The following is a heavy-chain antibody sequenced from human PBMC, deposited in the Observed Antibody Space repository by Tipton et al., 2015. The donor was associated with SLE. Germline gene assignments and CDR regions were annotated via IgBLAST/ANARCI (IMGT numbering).Heavy chain of an antibody. Sequence: TLSLTCAVYGESFNGYFWTWIRQPPGKGLEWIAEIIHSGVTNYKPSLRSRVTISVDTSKNQFSLKLSSVTAADTAVYYCARHYDYYYYGMDVWGQGTTVTVSS. J-gene: IGHJ6*02. CDR3: ARHYDYYYYGMDV. CDR2: IIHSGVT. D-gene: IGHD4-17*01. V-gene: IGHV4-34*12. CDR1: GESFNGYF.